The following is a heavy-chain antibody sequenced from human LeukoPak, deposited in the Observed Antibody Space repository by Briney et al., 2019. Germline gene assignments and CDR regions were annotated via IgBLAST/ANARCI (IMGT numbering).Heavy chain of an antibody. D-gene: IGHD6-13*01. V-gene: IGHV3-15*01. CDR2: IKSKTDGRTT. Sequence: GGSLRLSCAASGFTFSNAWMSWVRRAPGKGLEWVGRIKSKTDGRTTDYAAPVKGRFTISRHDSKTTLYLQMNSLKTEDTAVYYCTTDQVGSSWPYYFDYWGQGTLVTVSS. J-gene: IGHJ4*02. CDR1: GFTFSNAW. CDR3: TTDQVGSSWPYYFDY.